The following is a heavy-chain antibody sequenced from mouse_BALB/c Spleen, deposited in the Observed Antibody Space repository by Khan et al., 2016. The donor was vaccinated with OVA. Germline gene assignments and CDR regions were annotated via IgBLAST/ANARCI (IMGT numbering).Heavy chain of an antibody. J-gene: IGHJ4*01. CDR1: AFSLTSYG. D-gene: IGHD1-1*01. CDR2: IWAGGST. Sequence: QVQLKESGPGLVAPSQSLSITCTVSAFSLTSYGVHWVRQPPGKGLEWLGLIWAGGSTNYNSALMSRLSISKDNSKSQVFLKMNSLQTDDTAMYYCATSITMVVAMDYWGQGTSVTVSS. V-gene: IGHV2-9*02. CDR3: ATSITMVVAMDY.